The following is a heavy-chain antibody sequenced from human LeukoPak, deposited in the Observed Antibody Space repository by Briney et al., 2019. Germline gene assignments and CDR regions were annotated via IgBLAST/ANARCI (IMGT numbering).Heavy chain of an antibody. J-gene: IGHJ3*02. V-gene: IGHV4-39*07. CDR3: ARNCGGDCSFAFDI. D-gene: IGHD2-21*02. Sequence: SETLSLTCTVSGGSISSSSYFWGWIRQPPGKGLEWIGSIYYRGSAYYNPSLKSRVTISVDTSKNQFSLKLSSVTAADTAVYYCARNCGGDCSFAFDIWGQGTMFTVSS. CDR2: IYYRGSA. CDR1: GGSISSSSYF.